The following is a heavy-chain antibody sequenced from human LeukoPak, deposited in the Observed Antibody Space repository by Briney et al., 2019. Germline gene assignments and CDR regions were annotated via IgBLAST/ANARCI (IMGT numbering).Heavy chain of an antibody. V-gene: IGHV4-59*12. CDR2: IYYSGST. CDR3: ARVLLGYYFDY. Sequence: SETLSLTCTVSGGSISSYYWSWIRQPPGKGLEWIGYIYYSGSTYYNPSLKSRVTISVDTSKNQFSLKLSSVTAADTAVYYCARVLLGYYFDYWGQGTLVTVSS. J-gene: IGHJ4*02. D-gene: IGHD3-10*01. CDR1: GGSISSYY.